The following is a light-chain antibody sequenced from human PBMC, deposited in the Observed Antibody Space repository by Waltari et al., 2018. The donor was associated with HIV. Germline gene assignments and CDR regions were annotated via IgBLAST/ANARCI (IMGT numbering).Light chain of an antibody. J-gene: IGLJ2*01. CDR2: DTT. CDR1: ASHIGGGYE. CDR3: QSYDTSLRASI. Sequence: QSVLTQPPSVSGAPGQRVTISCTGNASHIGGGYETPWYQRLPGTAPKLLIYDTTNRPSGVPDRFSGSRSGTSASLAITGLQAGDEADYYCQSYDTSLRASIFGGGTRLTVL. V-gene: IGLV1-40*01.